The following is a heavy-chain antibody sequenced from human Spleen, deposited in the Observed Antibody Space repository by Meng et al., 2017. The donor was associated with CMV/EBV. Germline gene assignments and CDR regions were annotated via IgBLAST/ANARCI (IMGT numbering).Heavy chain of an antibody. CDR1: GGSMGRGTYH. CDR2: IYYSGST. D-gene: IGHD1-1*01. Sequence: SETLSLTCTVSGGSMGRGTYHWAWIRQPPGKGLEWIGSIYYSGSTYYNPSLKSRVTISVDTSKNQFSLKLSSLTAADTAVYYCARHKSGKGSDYWGQGTLVTVSS. J-gene: IGHJ4*02. V-gene: IGHV4-39*01. CDR3: ARHKSGKGSDY.